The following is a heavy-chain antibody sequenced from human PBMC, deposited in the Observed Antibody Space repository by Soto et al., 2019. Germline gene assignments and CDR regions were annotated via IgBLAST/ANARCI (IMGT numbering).Heavy chain of an antibody. CDR2: ISGSGGST. D-gene: IGHD3-10*01. CDR3: AKATMVRGVIGY. Sequence: PGGSLSLSCAASGFTFSSYAMSWVRQAPGKGLEWVSAISGSGGSTYYADSVKGRFTISRDNSKTTLYLQMNSLRAEDTAVYYCAKATMVRGVIGYWGQGTLVTSSS. CDR1: GFTFSSYA. J-gene: IGHJ4*02. V-gene: IGHV3-23*01.